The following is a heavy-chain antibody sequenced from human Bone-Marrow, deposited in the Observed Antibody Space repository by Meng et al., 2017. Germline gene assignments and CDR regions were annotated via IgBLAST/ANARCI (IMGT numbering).Heavy chain of an antibody. D-gene: IGHD1-26*01. CDR2: ISRSGSTI. CDR3: ARDGGKGRPYYSFDF. CDR1: GFTFSSYE. J-gene: IGHJ4*02. V-gene: IGHV3-48*03. Sequence: SLKISCAASGFTFSSYEMNWVRQAPGKGLEWVSYISRSGSTIYYADSVKGRFTISRDNAKNSLYLQMNSLRAEDTAVYYCARDGGKGRPYYSFDFWGQGTLVTVSS.